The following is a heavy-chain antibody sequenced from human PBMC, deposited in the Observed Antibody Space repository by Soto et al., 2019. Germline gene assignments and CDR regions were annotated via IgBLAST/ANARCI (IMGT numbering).Heavy chain of an antibody. V-gene: IGHV3-21*01. D-gene: IGHD1-1*01. CDR2: ISSSSSYI. CDR1: GFTFSSYS. Sequence: GGSLRLSCAASGFTFSSYSMNWVRQAPGKGLEWVSSISSSSSYIYYADSVKGRFTISRDNAKNSMYLQMNSLRAEDTAVYYCERDWWNQKGPFCGQRSLVTVSA. J-gene: IGHJ4*02. CDR3: ERDWWNQKGPF.